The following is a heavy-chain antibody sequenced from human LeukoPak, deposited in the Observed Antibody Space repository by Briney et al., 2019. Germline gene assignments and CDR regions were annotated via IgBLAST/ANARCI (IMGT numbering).Heavy chain of an antibody. CDR2: ISWNGENT. Sequence: GGSLRLSCAASGFKFDDYGMSWVRQAPGKGLEWVSGISWNGENTGYADSVKGRFTISRDNAKNSVFLQVNSLRADDTAFYYCAREGIYCVNGVCYLDYWGQGTLVTVSS. D-gene: IGHD2-8*01. CDR3: AREGIYCVNGVCYLDY. CDR1: GFKFDDYG. J-gene: IGHJ4*02. V-gene: IGHV3-20*04.